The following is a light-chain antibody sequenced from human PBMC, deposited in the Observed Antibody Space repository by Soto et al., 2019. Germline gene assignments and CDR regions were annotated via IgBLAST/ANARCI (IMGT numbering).Light chain of an antibody. J-gene: IGKJ4*01. CDR1: QILLHSNGYNY. V-gene: IGKV2-28*01. CDR3: MQALQTPLT. Sequence: IVMTQSPLSLPVTPGEPASISCISRQILLHSNGYNYLDWYLQKPGQSPQLLIYLGSNRASGVPDRFSGSGSGTDFTLKISRVEAEDVGVYYCMQALQTPLTFGGGTKVDIK. CDR2: LGS.